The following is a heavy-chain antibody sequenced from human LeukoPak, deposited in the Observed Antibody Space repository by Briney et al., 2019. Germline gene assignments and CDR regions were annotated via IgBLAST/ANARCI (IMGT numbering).Heavy chain of an antibody. V-gene: IGHV4-39*01. Sequence: SQTLSLTCTVSGGSISSSSYYWGWIRQPPGKGLEWIGSIYYSGSTYYNPSLKSRVTISVDTSKNQFSLKLSSVTAADTAVYYCARGAKLRYFARNVNYFDYWGQGTLVTVSS. D-gene: IGHD3-9*01. CDR1: GGSISSSSYY. CDR3: ARGAKLRYFARNVNYFDY. J-gene: IGHJ4*02. CDR2: IYYSGST.